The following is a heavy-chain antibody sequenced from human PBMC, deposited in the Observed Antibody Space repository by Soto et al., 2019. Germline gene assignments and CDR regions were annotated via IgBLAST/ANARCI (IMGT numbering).Heavy chain of an antibody. V-gene: IGHV1-69*13. Sequence: SVKVSCKASGGTFSSYAISWVRQAPGQGPEWMGGIIPIFGTANYAQKFQGRVTITADESTSTAYMELSSLRSEDTAVYYCATSYCSSTSCYYNWFDPWGQGTLVTVSS. CDR2: IIPIFGTA. CDR1: GGTFSSYA. CDR3: ATSYCSSTSCYYNWFDP. D-gene: IGHD2-2*01. J-gene: IGHJ5*02.